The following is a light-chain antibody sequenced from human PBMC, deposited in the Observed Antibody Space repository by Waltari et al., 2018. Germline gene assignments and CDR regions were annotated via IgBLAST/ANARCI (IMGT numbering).Light chain of an antibody. J-gene: IGLJ2*01. Sequence: QSVLTQPPSVSGAPGQRVTISCSGSSSNIGAGYDVNWYQQLPGKAPQLLILCNMIRPSGVPDRFSGSTAGTSASLAISGLQAEDDADYYCQSYDSTLGGSVFCGGTKLTML. CDR1: SSNIGAGYD. CDR2: CNM. V-gene: IGLV1-40*01. CDR3: QSYDSTLGGSV.